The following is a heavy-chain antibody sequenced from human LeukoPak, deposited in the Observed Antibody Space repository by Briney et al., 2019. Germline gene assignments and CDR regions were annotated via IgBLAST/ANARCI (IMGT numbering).Heavy chain of an antibody. Sequence: PGGSLRLSCSASGFTFSSYAMHWVRQAPGKGLEYVSAISSNGGSTYYADSLKGRFTISRDNSKHTLYLQMSSLRAEDTAVYYCVKEYYYDSNGFYGAALFDYWGQGTLVTVSS. D-gene: IGHD3-22*01. CDR2: ISSNGGST. J-gene: IGHJ4*02. CDR1: GFTFSSYA. CDR3: VKEYYYDSNGFYGAALFDY. V-gene: IGHV3-64D*09.